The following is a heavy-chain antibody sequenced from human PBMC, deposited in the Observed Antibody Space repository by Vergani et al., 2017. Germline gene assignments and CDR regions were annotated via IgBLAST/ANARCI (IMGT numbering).Heavy chain of an antibody. V-gene: IGHV4-61*02. CDR3: ARARGGGYNFWWLDS. Sequence: QVQLQESGPGLVKPSQTLSLTCTVSTDSIISGGHYWSWIRQPAGRGLEWIGRIYSTGTTHYNPSLKSRITMSIDTSKKQFSLKLDSVTAADTAVYYCARARGGGYNFWWLDSWGQGTLVIVSS. J-gene: IGHJ5*01. D-gene: IGHD5-24*01. CDR1: TDSIISGGHY. CDR2: IYSTGTT.